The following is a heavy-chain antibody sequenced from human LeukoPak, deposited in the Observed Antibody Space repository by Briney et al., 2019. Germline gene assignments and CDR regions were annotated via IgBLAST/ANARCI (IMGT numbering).Heavy chain of an antibody. CDR3: ARGSSGWNYYYYYYYMDV. Sequence: SETLSLTCTVSGGSISSYYWSWIRQPPGKGLEWIGYIYYSGSTNYNPSLKSRVTISVDTSKNQFSLKLSSVTAADTAVYYCARGSSGWNYYYYYYYMDVWGKGTTVTVSS. D-gene: IGHD6-19*01. CDR1: GGSISSYY. V-gene: IGHV4-59*01. CDR2: IYYSGST. J-gene: IGHJ6*03.